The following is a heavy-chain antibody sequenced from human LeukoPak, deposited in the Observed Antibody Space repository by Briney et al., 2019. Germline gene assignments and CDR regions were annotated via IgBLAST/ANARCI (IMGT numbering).Heavy chain of an antibody. V-gene: IGHV4-39*01. J-gene: IGHJ3*01. D-gene: IGHD6-13*01. CDR2: ISYSGST. CDR3: TRAAPDSSSWYDGAFDF. Sequence: SETVSLTCTVSGGSINTGHYYWDWIRQPPGKGLEWIGIISYSGSTYYSPSLKSRPTLYVDTSKNQFSLKLSSVTAADTAVYYCTRAAPDSSSWYDGAFDFWGQGT. CDR1: GGSINTGHYY.